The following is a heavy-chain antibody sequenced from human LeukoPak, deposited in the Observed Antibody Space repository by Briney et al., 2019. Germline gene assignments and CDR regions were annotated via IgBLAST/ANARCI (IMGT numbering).Heavy chain of an antibody. Sequence: ASVKVSCKASGYTFTSYGISWVRQAPGQGLEWMGWISAYNGNTNYAQKLQGRVTMTTDTSTSTAYMELRSLRSDDTAVYYCAREWGYYYDSSGYYYESDYFDYWGQGTLVTVSS. D-gene: IGHD3-22*01. CDR3: AREWGYYYDSSGYYYESDYFDY. CDR1: GYTFTSYG. V-gene: IGHV1-18*01. CDR2: ISAYNGNT. J-gene: IGHJ4*02.